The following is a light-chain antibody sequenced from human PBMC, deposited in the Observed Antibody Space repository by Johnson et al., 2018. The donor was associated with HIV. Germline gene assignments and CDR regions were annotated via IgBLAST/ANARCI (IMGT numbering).Light chain of an antibody. CDR1: SSNIGNNY. J-gene: IGLJ1*01. CDR3: GTWDNSLRTAF. CDR2: DNN. V-gene: IGLV1-51*01. Sequence: SVLTQPPSVSAAAGQKVTISCSGSSSNIGNNYVAWYQQVPGTAPKLLIYDNNRRPSGVPDRFSGSKSGTSATLGITGLQTGDEADYFCGTWDNSLRTAFFGTGTKFTVL.